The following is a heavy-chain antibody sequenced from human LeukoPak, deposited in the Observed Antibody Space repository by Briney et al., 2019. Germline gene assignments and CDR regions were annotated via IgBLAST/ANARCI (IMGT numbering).Heavy chain of an antibody. CDR2: IYPGDSDT. V-gene: IGHV5-51*01. Sequence: GESLKTSCKGSGYSFTSYWIGWVRHMPGKGLEWMGIIYPGDSDTRYSPSFQGQATISADKSIRTAYMQWSSLKASDTAMYYCARLNYYDSSGYESNWFDPWGQGTLVTVSS. J-gene: IGHJ5*02. CDR1: GYSFTSYW. CDR3: ARLNYYDSSGYESNWFDP. D-gene: IGHD3-22*01.